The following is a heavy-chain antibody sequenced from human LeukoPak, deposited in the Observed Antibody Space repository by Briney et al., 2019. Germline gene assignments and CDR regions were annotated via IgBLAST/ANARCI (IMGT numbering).Heavy chain of an antibody. D-gene: IGHD3-3*01. CDR3: ARSYYDYWSGYQAYYFDY. CDR2: IYHSGST. V-gene: IGHV4-38-2*01. Sequence: SETLSLTCAVSGYSISSGYYWGWIRQPPGKGLEWIGSIYHSGSTYYNPSLKSRVTISVDTSKNQFSLKLSSVTAADTAVYYCARSYYDYWSGYQAYYFDYWRQGTLVTVSS. J-gene: IGHJ4*02. CDR1: GYSISSGYY.